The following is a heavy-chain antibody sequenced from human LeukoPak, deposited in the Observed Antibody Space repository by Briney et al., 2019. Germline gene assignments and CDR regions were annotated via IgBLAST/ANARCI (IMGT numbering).Heavy chain of an antibody. CDR3: VRVFRNSNHFDY. Sequence: SETLSLTFTVSGGSISSGGYYWSWIRQPPGKGLEWIGYIYHSGSTYYNPSLKSRVTMSVDTSKNQFSLKLSSVTAADTAVYYCVRVFRNSNHFDYWGQGTLVTVSS. V-gene: IGHV4-30-2*01. CDR2: IYHSGST. D-gene: IGHD4-11*01. J-gene: IGHJ4*02. CDR1: GGSISSGGYY.